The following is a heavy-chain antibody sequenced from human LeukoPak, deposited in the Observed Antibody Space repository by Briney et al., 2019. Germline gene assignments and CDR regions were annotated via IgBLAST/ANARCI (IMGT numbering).Heavy chain of an antibody. V-gene: IGHV1-8*01. CDR2: MSPNSGDT. CDR1: GYTFTSYD. CDR3: GRGPPNWGYDY. J-gene: IGHJ4*02. Sequence: ASVKVSCKASGYTFTSYDFNWVRQATGQRPEWMGWMSPNSGDTGYAQKFQDRVTMTRNTSISTAYMELSSLRSDDTAVYYCGRGPPNWGYDYWGPGTLVTVSS. D-gene: IGHD7-27*01.